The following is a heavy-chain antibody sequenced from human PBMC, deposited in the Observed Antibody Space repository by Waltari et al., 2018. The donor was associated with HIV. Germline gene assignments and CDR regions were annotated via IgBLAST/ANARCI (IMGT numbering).Heavy chain of an antibody. D-gene: IGHD5-18*01. CDR3: ARVQTGVDTAMVNRYFDL. J-gene: IGHJ2*01. CDR2: IYYSGST. Sequence: QLQLQESGPGLVKPSETLSPTCTVSAGSISSSSYYLGWIRQPPGKGLEWIGSIYYSGSTYYNPSLKSRVTISVDTSKNQFSLKLSSVTAADTAVYYCARVQTGVDTAMVNRYFDLWGRGTLVTVSS. CDR1: AGSISSSSYY. V-gene: IGHV4-39*01.